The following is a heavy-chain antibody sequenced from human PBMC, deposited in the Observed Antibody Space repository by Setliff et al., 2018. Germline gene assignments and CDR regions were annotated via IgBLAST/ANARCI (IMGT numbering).Heavy chain of an antibody. CDR3: ARKGISALSGDFDM. V-gene: IGHV4-4*07. J-gene: IGHJ3*02. CDR2: IYTSGST. D-gene: IGHD2-15*01. CDR1: GGSISNYY. Sequence: SETLSLTCTVSGGSISNYYWSWIRQPAGKGLEWIGRIYTSGSTNYNPSLKSRVTMSVDTSKNQFSLKLSSVTAADTAVYYCARKGISALSGDFDMWGQGTMVTVSS.